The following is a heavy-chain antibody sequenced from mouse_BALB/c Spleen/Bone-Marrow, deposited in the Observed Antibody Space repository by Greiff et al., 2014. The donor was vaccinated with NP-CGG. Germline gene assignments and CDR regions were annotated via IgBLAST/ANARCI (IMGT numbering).Heavy chain of an antibody. D-gene: IGHD1-1*01. CDR2: INPSSGYT. CDR1: GYTFTSYT. J-gene: IGHJ3*01. CDR3: ARSGNYYGSSWFGY. V-gene: IGHV1-4*01. Sequence: QVHVKQSGAELARPGASVKMSCKASGYTFTSYTMHWVKQRPGQGLEWIGYINPSSGYTNYNQKFKDKATLTADKSSSTAYMQLSSLTSEDSAVYYCARSGNYYGSSWFGYWGQGTQVTVSA.